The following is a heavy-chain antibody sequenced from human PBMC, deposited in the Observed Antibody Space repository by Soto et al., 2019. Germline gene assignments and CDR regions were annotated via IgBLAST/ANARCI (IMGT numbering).Heavy chain of an antibody. V-gene: IGHV4-34*01. J-gene: IGHJ6*02. CDR3: ARMGWFGELSAGMDV. CDR2: INHSGST. CDR1: GGSFSGYY. D-gene: IGHD3-10*01. Sequence: SETLSLTCAVYGGSFSGYYWGWIRQPPGKGLEWIGEINHSGSTNYNPSLKSRVTTSVDTSKNQSSLKLSSVTAADTAVYYCARMGWFGELSAGMDVWGQGTTVTVSS.